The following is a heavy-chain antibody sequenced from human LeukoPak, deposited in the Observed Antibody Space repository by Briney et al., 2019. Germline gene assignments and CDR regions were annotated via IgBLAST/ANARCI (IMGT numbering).Heavy chain of an antibody. D-gene: IGHD1-1*01. J-gene: IGHJ3*02. CDR2: ISFDGATK. V-gene: IGHV3-30-3*01. Sequence: GTSLRLSCAASGFIFSTYAMHWVRQAPGKGLEWVTVISFDGATKYFADSVKGRFTISRDNSKNMLYLQMDSLRDDDTAVYYCARARGPWNHDAFDIWGQGTMVTVSS. CDR3: ARARGPWNHDAFDI. CDR1: GFIFSTYA.